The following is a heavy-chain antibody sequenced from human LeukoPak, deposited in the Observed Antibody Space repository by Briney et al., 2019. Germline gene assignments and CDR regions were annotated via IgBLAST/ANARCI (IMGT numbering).Heavy chain of an antibody. D-gene: IGHD3-10*01. V-gene: IGHV4-39*01. CDR2: VHYSGST. CDR1: GGSISSSSYF. Sequence: SETPSLTCSVSGGSISSSSYFWGWIRQPPGKGLEWIASVHYSGSTYYNPSLKSRVTISIDTSKNQFSLKLSSVTAADTAVYFCARQLYVSGSYYAPMDVWGKGTTVTISS. CDR3: ARQLYVSGSYYAPMDV. J-gene: IGHJ6*03.